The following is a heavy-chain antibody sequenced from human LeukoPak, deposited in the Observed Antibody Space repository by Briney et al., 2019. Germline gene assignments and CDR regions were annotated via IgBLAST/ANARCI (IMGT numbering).Heavy chain of an antibody. CDR2: LSHSGSS. D-gene: IGHD2-2*01. CDR3: ARARYANAWYAFDI. V-gene: IGHV4-59*02. CDR1: GGSVSSYY. J-gene: IGHJ3*02. Sequence: ASETLSLTCTVSGGSVSSYYWSWIRRPPGRGLEWIAYLSHSGSSDSNPSLTSRVTTLVDTSKNQFSLKLTSVTAADTAVYYCARARYANAWYAFDIWGHGTMVTVSS.